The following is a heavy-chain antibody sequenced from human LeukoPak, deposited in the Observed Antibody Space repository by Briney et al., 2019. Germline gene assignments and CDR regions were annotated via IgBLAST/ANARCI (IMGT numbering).Heavy chain of an antibody. CDR2: IRSKTNSYAT. CDR3: TSTWIQLWYDY. J-gene: IGHJ4*02. Sequence: GGSLKVSCAASGFTFSASAMHWVRQASGKGLKWVGRIRSKTNSYATEYAASVKGRFTISRDDSKNTAYLQMDSLRTEDTAVYYCTSTWIQLWYDYWGRGTLVTVSS. V-gene: IGHV3-73*01. D-gene: IGHD5-18*01. CDR1: GFTFSASA.